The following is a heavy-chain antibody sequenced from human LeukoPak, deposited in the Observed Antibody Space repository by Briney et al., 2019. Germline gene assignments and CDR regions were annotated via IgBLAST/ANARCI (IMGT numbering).Heavy chain of an antibody. D-gene: IGHD1-26*01. Sequence: KASETLSLTCTVSGGSISSYYWSWIRRPPGKGLEWIGYIYYSGSTNYNPSLKSRVTISVDTSQNQFYLKLSSVTAADTALYFCARQVVWHSGRRDYFHGLDVWGQGTTVTVSS. CDR3: ARQVVWHSGRRDYFHGLDV. CDR1: GGSISSYY. CDR2: IYYSGST. J-gene: IGHJ6*02. V-gene: IGHV4-59*08.